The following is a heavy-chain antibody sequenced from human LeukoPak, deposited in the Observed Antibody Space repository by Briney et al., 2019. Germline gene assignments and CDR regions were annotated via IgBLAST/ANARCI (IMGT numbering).Heavy chain of an antibody. CDR1: GGSISSGDYY. D-gene: IGHD6-19*01. CDR2: IYYSGST. J-gene: IGHJ2*01. CDR3: ARVGSSGWYFDL. V-gene: IGHV4-30-4*08. Sequence: PSQTLSLTCTVSGGSISSGDYYWSWIRQPPGKGLEWIGYIYYSGSTYYNPSLKSRVTISVDTSKNQFSLKLSSVTAADTAVYYRARVGSSGWYFDLWGRGTLVTVSS.